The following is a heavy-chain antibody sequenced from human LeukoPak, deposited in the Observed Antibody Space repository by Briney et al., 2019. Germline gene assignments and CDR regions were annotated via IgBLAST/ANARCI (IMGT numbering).Heavy chain of an antibody. J-gene: IGHJ6*03. D-gene: IGHD2-2*01. Sequence: ASVKVSCKASGYTFTSYDLNWVRQATGQGLEWMGWMNPNSGNTGYAPKFQGRVTMTRNTSISTAYMELSSLRSEDTAVYYCARKGPANYYYYYMDVWGKGTTVTVSS. CDR1: GYTFTSYD. CDR3: ARKGPANYYYYYMDV. CDR2: MNPNSGNT. V-gene: IGHV1-8*01.